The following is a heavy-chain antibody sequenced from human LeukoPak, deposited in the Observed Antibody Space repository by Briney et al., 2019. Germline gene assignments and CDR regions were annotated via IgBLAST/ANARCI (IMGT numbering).Heavy chain of an antibody. D-gene: IGHD3-10*01. V-gene: IGHV4-59*12. J-gene: IGHJ4*02. CDR3: ARGRAVRGVIITGGYYFDY. CDR2: IYYSGSS. Sequence: PSETLSLTCNVSGGSISGYHWSWIRQPPGKGLEWLGYIYYSGSSNYNPSLKSRVTISADTSKNQFSLKLSSVTAADTAVYYCARGRAVRGVIITGGYYFDYWGQGTLVTVSS. CDR1: GGSISGYH.